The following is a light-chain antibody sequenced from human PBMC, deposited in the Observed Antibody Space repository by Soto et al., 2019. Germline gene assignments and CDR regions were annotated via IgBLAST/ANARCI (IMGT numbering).Light chain of an antibody. Sequence: QSVLTQSPSASGTPGQRVTISCSGSRSNIGTYTVNWYQQLPGTAPTLLIYRNHQRPSGGPDRFSGSKSVTSASLAISGPQSEDEADYYCAAWDDSLRAVVFGGGTKVTVL. J-gene: IGLJ2*01. CDR2: RNH. CDR3: AAWDDSLRAVV. V-gene: IGLV1-44*01. CDR1: RSNIGTYT.